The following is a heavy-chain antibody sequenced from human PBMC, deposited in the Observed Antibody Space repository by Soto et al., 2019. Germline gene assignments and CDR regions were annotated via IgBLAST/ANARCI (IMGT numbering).Heavy chain of an antibody. CDR1: GGSISSGDYY. CDR2: IYYSGTT. V-gene: IGHV4-30-4*01. Sequence: QVQLQESGPGLVKPSQTLSLTCTVSGGSISSGDYYWSWIRQPPGKGLEWIGYIYYSGTTYYNPSLKGRVTKSVDTSKNQFSLKLSSVTAADTAVYYCARVGYYSYGMDVWGQGTTVTVSS. J-gene: IGHJ6*02. CDR3: ARVGYYSYGMDV.